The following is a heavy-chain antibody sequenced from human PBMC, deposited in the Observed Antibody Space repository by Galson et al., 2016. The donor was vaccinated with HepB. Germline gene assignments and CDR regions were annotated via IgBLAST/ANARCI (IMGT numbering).Heavy chain of an antibody. CDR2: FYSSGTT. Sequence: SLRLSCAASGFTVSAHCMTWARQAPGKGLEWVSVFYSSGTTYYAESAKGRFTISRDKSKNALYLQMNSLREEDTALYYCARDCEATDTEGYWGQGTLVTVS. CDR3: ARDCEATDTEGY. D-gene: IGHD1-1*01. CDR1: GFTVSAHC. J-gene: IGHJ4*02. V-gene: IGHV3-53*01.